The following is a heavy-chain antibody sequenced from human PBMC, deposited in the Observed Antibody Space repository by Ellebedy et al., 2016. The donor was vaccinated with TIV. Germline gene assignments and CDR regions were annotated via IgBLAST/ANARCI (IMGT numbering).Heavy chain of an antibody. D-gene: IGHD6-19*01. CDR1: GLTFSRYW. CDR3: ASSLYSSGWFYDYFGMDV. V-gene: IGHV3-7*03. J-gene: IGHJ6*02. CDR2: IKEDGSEK. Sequence: GESLKISCAASGLTFSRYWMTWVRQAPGKGLEWVANIKEDGSEKYYVDSVKGRFTISRDNAKKSLFLQMNSLRVEDTAVYYCASSLYSSGWFYDYFGMDVWGQGTTVTVSS.